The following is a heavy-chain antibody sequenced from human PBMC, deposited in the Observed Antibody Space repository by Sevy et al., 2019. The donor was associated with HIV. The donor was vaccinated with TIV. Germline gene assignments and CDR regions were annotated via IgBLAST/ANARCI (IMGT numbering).Heavy chain of an antibody. Sequence: GGSLRLSCEASGFSFSNYGMNWVRQAPGKGLEWVSGTSGSGGSTYYADSVKGRFTISRDNSKNMLYLQMNSLRAEDTAVYSCAKDGESYVWGSHYDYWGQGTLVTVSS. CDR1: GFSFSNYG. CDR3: AKDGESYVWGSHYDY. D-gene: IGHD3-16*01. V-gene: IGHV3-23*01. CDR2: TSGSGGST. J-gene: IGHJ4*02.